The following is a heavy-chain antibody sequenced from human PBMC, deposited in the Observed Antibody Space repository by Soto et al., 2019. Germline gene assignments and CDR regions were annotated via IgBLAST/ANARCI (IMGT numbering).Heavy chain of an antibody. Sequence: PGESLKISCNGSGYSFTSYWISWVRQMPWKGLEWMGRIDPSDSYTNYSPSFQGHVTISADKSISTAYLQWSSLKASDTAMYYCARRAHLNYYYYGMDVWGQGTTVTVSS. CDR1: GYSFTSYW. J-gene: IGHJ6*02. V-gene: IGHV5-10-1*01. CDR2: IDPSDSYT. CDR3: ARRAHLNYYYYGMDV.